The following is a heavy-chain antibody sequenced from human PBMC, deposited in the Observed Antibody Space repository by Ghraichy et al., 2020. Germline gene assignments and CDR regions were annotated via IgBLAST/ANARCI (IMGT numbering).Heavy chain of an antibody. J-gene: IGHJ4*02. V-gene: IGHV1-18*01. D-gene: IGHD3-3*01. CDR3: ASSSTIFVVVTAFDY. Sequence: ASVKVSCKASGYTFTSYGISWVRQAPGQGLEWMGWISAYNGNTNYAQKLQGRVTMTTDTSTSTAYMELRSLRSDDTAVYYCASSSTIFVVVTAFDYWGQGTLVTVSS. CDR2: ISAYNGNT. CDR1: GYTFTSYG.